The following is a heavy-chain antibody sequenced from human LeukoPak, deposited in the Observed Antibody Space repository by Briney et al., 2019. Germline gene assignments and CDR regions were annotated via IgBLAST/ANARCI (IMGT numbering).Heavy chain of an antibody. V-gene: IGHV3-23*01. CDR3: AKGSSSSRPYYFDY. Sequence: GGSLRLSCAASGFSFSSYAMSWVRQAPGKGLEWVSAITDSGGSTYHADSVKGRFTISRDNSKNTLFLQMNSLRVEDTAIYYCAKGSSSSRPYYFDYWGQGTLVTVSS. CDR1: GFSFSSYA. J-gene: IGHJ4*02. D-gene: IGHD6-6*01. CDR2: ITDSGGST.